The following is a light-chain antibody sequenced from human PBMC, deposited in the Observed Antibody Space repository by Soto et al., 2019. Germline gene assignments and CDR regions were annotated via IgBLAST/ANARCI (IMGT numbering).Light chain of an antibody. CDR3: QQYYNTPLT. V-gene: IGKV4-1*01. CDR2: WAS. CDR1: QSVLYSSNNKNY. J-gene: IGKJ4*01. Sequence: DIVMTQSPDSLAVSLGERATINCKSSQSVLYSSNNKNYLAWYQQKPGQPPKLLIYWASTRESGVPDRFSGSGSGTDFILTISSLPAEDVAVYFCQQYYNTPLTFGGGTKVEIK.